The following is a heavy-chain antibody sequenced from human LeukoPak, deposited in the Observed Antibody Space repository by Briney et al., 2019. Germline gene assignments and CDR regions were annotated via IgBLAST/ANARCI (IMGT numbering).Heavy chain of an antibody. CDR3: ARGRWGVSYGRGKGYFDY. CDR2: INPNSGGT. V-gene: IGHV1-2*02. CDR1: GGTFSSYA. Sequence: GASVKVSCKASGGTFSSYAISWVRQAPGQGLEWMGWINPNSGGTNYAQKFQGRVTMTRDTSISTAYMELSRLRSDDTAVYYCARGRWGVSYGRGKGYFDYWGQGTLVTVSS. J-gene: IGHJ4*02. D-gene: IGHD5-18*01.